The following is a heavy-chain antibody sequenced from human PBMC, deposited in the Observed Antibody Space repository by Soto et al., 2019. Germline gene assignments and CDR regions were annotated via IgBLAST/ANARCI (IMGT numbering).Heavy chain of an antibody. CDR2: INTDGSTT. CDR3: VRIRRGDGYTFGY. Sequence: EVQLVESGGVSVQPGGSRRRSCTASGFTLSNYWMHWVRQAPGKGLVWVSRINTDGSTTTYADSVKGRFTISRDNAKNTLYLQMNSLRDEDTAVYYCVRIRRGDGYTFGYWGQGTLVTVSS. J-gene: IGHJ4*02. V-gene: IGHV3-74*01. CDR1: GFTLSNYW. D-gene: IGHD5-12*01.